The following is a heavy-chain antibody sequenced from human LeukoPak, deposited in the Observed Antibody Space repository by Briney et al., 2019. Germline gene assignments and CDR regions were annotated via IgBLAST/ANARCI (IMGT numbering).Heavy chain of an antibody. CDR3: ARHALPVTGTTSLNWFDS. CDR1: GYSFTSYW. CDR2: IHSGDSDT. J-gene: IGHJ5*01. D-gene: IGHD1-20*01. Sequence: GESLQISCKGSGYSFTSYWIAWVRQMPGKGLEWMGLIHSGDSDTRYSPSFQGQVTISVDKSFNTAYLRWGSLKASDTAIYYCARHALPVTGTTSLNWFDSWGQGTLVTVSS. V-gene: IGHV5-51*01.